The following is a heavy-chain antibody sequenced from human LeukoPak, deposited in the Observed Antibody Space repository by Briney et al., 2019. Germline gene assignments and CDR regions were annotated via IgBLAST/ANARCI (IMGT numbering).Heavy chain of an antibody. CDR2: ISGTGTTI. J-gene: IGHJ6*02. CDR1: GFIFSSYE. CDR3: VRSYGMDV. V-gene: IGHV3-48*03. D-gene: IGHD3-16*01. Sequence: GSLGLSCTPSGFIFSSYEKHWVRLAPGKGLELICYISGTGTTISYADSVKGRFTISRDNANHSLYLLWNRLGAEDAALYYCVRSYGMDVCGQGTTVTVSS.